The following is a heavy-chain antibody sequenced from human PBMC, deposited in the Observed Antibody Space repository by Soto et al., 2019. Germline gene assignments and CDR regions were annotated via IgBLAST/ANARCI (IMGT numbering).Heavy chain of an antibody. CDR3: AKSGPTNFFDH. CDR2: IWGDGSDK. V-gene: IGHV3-33*06. CDR1: GFTLSLYA. J-gene: IGHJ4*02. Sequence: HPGGSLRLSCAASGFTLSLYAIHWVRQAPGKGLEWVAAIWGDGSDKKYADSVKGRFTVSRDNSKKMMFLQMSSLRAGDTAVYYCAKSGPTNFFDHWGQGSLVTVSS. D-gene: IGHD1-26*01.